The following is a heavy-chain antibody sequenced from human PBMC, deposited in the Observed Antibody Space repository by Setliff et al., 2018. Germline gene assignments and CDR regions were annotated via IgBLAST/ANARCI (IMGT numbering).Heavy chain of an antibody. D-gene: IGHD3-22*01. J-gene: IGHJ6*03. CDR2: INPGNGNT. V-gene: IGHV1-3*01. Sequence: GASVKVSCKASGYAFTDYAMHWVRQAPGQRLEWMGWINPGNGNTKYSQKFQGRVTITRDTSASTAYMELSSLRSEDTAVYYCARDKGYDSSGYYFYYYYYMDAWGKGTTVTVS. CDR3: ARDKGYDSSGYYFYYYYYMDA. CDR1: GYAFTDYA.